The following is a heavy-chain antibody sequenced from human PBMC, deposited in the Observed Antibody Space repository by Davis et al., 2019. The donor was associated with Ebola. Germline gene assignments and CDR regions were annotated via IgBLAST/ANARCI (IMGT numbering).Heavy chain of an antibody. Sequence: ASVKVSCKASGYSFKNYAISWVRQAPGQGLEWMGWISAYNSDTNYAQKVQGRVTMTTDTSTGTAYLDLRSLRSDDTAVYFCARTSIVGTTTTASDIWGQGTLVTVSS. CDR1: GYSFKNYA. V-gene: IGHV1-18*01. CDR2: ISAYNSDT. CDR3: ARTSIVGTTTTASDI. D-gene: IGHD1-26*01. J-gene: IGHJ3*02.